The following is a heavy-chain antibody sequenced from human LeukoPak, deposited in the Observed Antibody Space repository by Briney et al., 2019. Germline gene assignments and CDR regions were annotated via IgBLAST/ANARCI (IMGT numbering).Heavy chain of an antibody. CDR1: GITLSNYG. CDR2: ISESGGST. CDR3: AKRGVVIRVILVGFHKEAYYFDS. D-gene: IGHD3-22*01. V-gene: IGHV3-23*01. Sequence: GGSLRLSCAVSGITLSNYGMSWVRQAPGKGLAWVAGISESGGSTKYADSVKGRFTISRDNSKNTLYLQMNSLRAEDTAVYFCAKRGVVIRVILVGFHKEAYYFDSWGQGALVTVSS. J-gene: IGHJ4*02.